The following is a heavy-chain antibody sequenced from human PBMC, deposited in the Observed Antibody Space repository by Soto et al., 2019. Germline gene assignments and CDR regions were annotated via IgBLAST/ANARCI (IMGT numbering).Heavy chain of an antibody. V-gene: IGHV1-18*01. D-gene: IGHD3-9*01. J-gene: IGHJ4*02. CDR1: GYTFTSYG. Sequence: ASVKVSCKASGYTFTSYGISWVRQAPGQGLEWMGWISAYNGNTNYAQKLQGRVTMTTDTSTSTAYMELRSLRSDDTAVYYCARDVRRRESRYFDWLSYPIDYWGQGTLVTVSS. CDR3: ARDVRRRESRYFDWLSYPIDY. CDR2: ISAYNGNT.